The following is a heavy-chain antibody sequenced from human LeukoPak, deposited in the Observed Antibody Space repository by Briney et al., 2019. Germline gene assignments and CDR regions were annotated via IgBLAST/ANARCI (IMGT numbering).Heavy chain of an antibody. Sequence: PGGSLRLSCAASGFTFSSYAMSWVRQAPGKGLEWVSAISGSGGSTYYADSVKGRFTISRDNSKNTLYLQMNSLRAEDTAVYYCAKDQGYCSGGSCYPDTNLDYWGQGTLVTVSS. CDR2: ISGSGGST. J-gene: IGHJ4*02. CDR1: GFTFSSYA. D-gene: IGHD2-15*01. CDR3: AKDQGYCSGGSCYPDTNLDY. V-gene: IGHV3-23*01.